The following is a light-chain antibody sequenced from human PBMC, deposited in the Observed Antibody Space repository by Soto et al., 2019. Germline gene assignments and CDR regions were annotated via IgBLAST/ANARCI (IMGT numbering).Light chain of an antibody. V-gene: IGKV3-15*01. J-gene: IGKJ4*01. CDR1: QGVGRS. CDR3: QQYDNWPSVS. Sequence: IVMKQSPASLSVSREEGASLSSRRSQGVGRSLARYQQKPGQAPRLLIYGTSARATGIPATFSGSGSGTEFTLTISSLQSEDFAIYYCQQYDNWPSVSFGGGTKVDIK. CDR2: GTS.